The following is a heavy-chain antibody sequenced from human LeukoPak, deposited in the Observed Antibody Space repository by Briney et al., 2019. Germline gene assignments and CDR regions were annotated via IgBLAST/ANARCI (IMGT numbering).Heavy chain of an antibody. CDR3: ARLSCSSTTCYFPNAFDV. CDR2: IYISGST. J-gene: IGHJ3*01. Sequence: SQTLSLTCTVSGGSISSGSYYWSWIRQPAGKGLEWIGRIYISGSTNYNPSLKSRVTISVDTSKNQFSLKLNSVTAADTAMYYCARLSCSSTTCYFPNAFDVWGQGTMVTVSS. CDR1: GGSISSGSYY. D-gene: IGHD2-2*01. V-gene: IGHV4-61*02.